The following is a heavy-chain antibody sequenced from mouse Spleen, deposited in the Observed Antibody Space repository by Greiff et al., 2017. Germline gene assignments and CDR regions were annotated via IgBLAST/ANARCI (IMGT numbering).Heavy chain of an antibody. Sequence: QVQLKQSGAELAKPGASVKLSCKASGYTFTSYWMHWVKQRPGQGLEWIGYINPSSGYTKYNQKFKDKATLTADKSSSTAYMQLSSLTYEDSAVYYCAREVVAKDWYFDVWGTGTTVTVSS. J-gene: IGHJ1*03. CDR3: AREVVAKDWYFDV. CDR1: GYTFTSYW. D-gene: IGHD1-1*01. CDR2: INPSSGYT. V-gene: IGHV1-7*01.